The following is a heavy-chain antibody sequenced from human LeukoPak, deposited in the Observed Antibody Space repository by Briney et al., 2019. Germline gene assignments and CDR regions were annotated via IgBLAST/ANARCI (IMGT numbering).Heavy chain of an antibody. CDR3: ARGDSSPRGNIPTNDY. D-gene: IGHD6-13*01. CDR1: GYTFTGYY. V-gene: IGHV1-2*02. Sequence: AASVKVSCKASGYTFTGYYMHWVRQAPGQGLEWMGWINPNSGGTNYAQKFQGRVTMTRDTSISTAYMELSRLRSDDTAMYYCARGDSSPRGNIPTNDYWGQGTLVTVSS. J-gene: IGHJ4*02. CDR2: INPNSGGT.